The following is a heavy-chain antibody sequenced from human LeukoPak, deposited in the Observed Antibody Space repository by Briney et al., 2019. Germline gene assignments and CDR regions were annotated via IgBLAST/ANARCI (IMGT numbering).Heavy chain of an antibody. D-gene: IGHD2-15*01. CDR1: GYTFSGYY. CDR3: ARAAPRDYSGGRWFFAWFDP. CDR2: INPNSGGT. J-gene: IGHJ5*01. V-gene: IGHV1-2*02. Sequence: APVKSACKASGYTFSGYYMHWMRQAPGQGLEWVGWINPNSGGTNYAQKFQGRVTMTGDTSISTVYMELNRLRSDGTAVYYCARAAPRDYSGGRWFFAWFDPWGPGTLVTVFS.